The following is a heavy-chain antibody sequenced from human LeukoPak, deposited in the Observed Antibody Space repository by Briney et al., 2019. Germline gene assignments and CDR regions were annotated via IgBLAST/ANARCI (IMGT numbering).Heavy chain of an antibody. V-gene: IGHV4-59*01. CDR2: IYYSGST. CDR3: AGVEMATI. D-gene: IGHD5-24*01. Sequence: SETLSLTCTVSGGSISSYYWSWIRQPPGKGLEWIGYIYYSGSTNYNPSLKSRVTISVDTSKNQFSLKLSSVTAADTAVYYCAGVEMATIWGQGTLVTVSS. CDR1: GGSISSYY. J-gene: IGHJ4*02.